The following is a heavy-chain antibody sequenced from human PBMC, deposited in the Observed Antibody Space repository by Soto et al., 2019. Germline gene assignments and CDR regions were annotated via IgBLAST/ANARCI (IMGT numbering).Heavy chain of an antibody. J-gene: IGHJ4*02. V-gene: IGHV1-18*01. CDR1: GYTFTSYG. D-gene: IGHD2-8*01. CDR3: AREGDCTNGVCTWGY. CDR2: ISAYNGNT. Sequence: QVQLVQSGAEVKKPGASVKVSCKASGYTFTSYGISWVRQAPGQGLEWMGWISAYNGNTNYAQKLQGRVTMTTDTPTSTDYMELRSRRSDDTAVDYCAREGDCTNGVCTWGYWGQGTLVTVSS.